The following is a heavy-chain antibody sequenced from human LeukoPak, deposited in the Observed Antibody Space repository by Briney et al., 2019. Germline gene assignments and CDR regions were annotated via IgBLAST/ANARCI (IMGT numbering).Heavy chain of an antibody. V-gene: IGHV4-38-2*01. CDR2: IYHSGST. CDR1: GYSTSSGYY. Sequence: SETLSLTCAVSGYSTSSGYYWGWIRQPPGRGLEWIGSIYHSGSTYYNPSLKSRVTISVDTSKNQFSLKLSSVTAADTAVYYCARRNYYYYYMDVWGKGATVTVSS. J-gene: IGHJ6*03. CDR3: ARRNYYYYYMDV.